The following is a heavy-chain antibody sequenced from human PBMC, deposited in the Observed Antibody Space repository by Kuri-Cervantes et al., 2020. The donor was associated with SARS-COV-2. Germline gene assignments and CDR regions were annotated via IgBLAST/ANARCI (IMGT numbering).Heavy chain of an antibody. CDR1: AYYLSNHC. J-gene: IGHJ6*03. CDR2: IYPGDSDT. Sequence: GESLKISCNGSAYYLSNHCIAWVRHMSGKGLEWMGIIYPGDSDTKYSPSFQGQVTISADKSISTAFLQWSSLKASDTAMYYCARRAYGEQVDYYYMDVWGKGTTVTVSS. D-gene: IGHD4-17*01. CDR3: ARRAYGEQVDYYYMDV. V-gene: IGHV5-51*01.